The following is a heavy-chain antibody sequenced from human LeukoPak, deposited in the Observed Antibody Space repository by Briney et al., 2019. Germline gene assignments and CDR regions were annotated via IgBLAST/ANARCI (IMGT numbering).Heavy chain of an antibody. CDR3: ARGLFTVAGTRYYYYYYGMDV. J-gene: IGHJ6*02. CDR1: GYTFTSYD. Sequence: ASVKVSCKASGYTFTSYDINWVRQATGQGVEWMGWMNPNSGNTAYSPKFPGRLPMTRTPSISTAFIELSSLISEDPAVYYCARGLFTVAGTRYYYYYYGMDVWGQGTTVTVSS. V-gene: IGHV1-8*01. CDR2: MNPNSGNT. D-gene: IGHD6-19*01.